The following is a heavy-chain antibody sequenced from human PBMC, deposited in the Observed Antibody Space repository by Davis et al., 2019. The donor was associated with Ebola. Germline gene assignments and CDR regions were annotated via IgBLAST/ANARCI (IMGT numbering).Heavy chain of an antibody. Sequence: GGSLRLSCAASGFTFSSYAMHWVRQAPGKGLEWVAVISYDGSNKYYADSVKGRFTISRDNAKNTLYLQMNSLRAEDTAVYYCARGDDFWSGYTPFDYWGQGTLVTVSS. D-gene: IGHD3-3*01. J-gene: IGHJ4*02. CDR2: ISYDGSNK. V-gene: IGHV3-30-3*01. CDR3: ARGDDFWSGYTPFDY. CDR1: GFTFSSYA.